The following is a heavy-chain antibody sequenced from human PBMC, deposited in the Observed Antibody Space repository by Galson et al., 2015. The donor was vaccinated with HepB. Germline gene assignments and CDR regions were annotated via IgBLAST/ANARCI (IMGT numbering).Heavy chain of an antibody. CDR1: GFTFSSYA. Sequence: SLRLSCAASGFTFSSYAMHWVRQAPGKGLEWVAVISYDGSNKYYADSVKGRFTISRDNSKNTLYLQMNSLRAEDTAVYYCARGYCTNGVCYGLDYWGQGTLVTVSS. CDR3: ARGYCTNGVCYGLDY. J-gene: IGHJ4*02. V-gene: IGHV3-30-3*01. CDR2: ISYDGSNK. D-gene: IGHD2-8*01.